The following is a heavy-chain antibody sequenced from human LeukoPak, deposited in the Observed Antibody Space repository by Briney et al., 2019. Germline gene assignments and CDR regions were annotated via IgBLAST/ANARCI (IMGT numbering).Heavy chain of an antibody. D-gene: IGHD6-19*01. CDR1: GYTFTGLF. V-gene: IGHV1-2*02. Sequence: WASVKVSCKASGYTFTGLFIHWLRQAPGPGLEWMGWIDPSTGVPHYAQTFQDTVTLTRDTPIGTAYVEVHRLKFDDTAVYYCARSGFSTGFYLDFWGQGTLISVSS. CDR2: IDPSTGVP. CDR3: ARSGFSTGFYLDF. J-gene: IGHJ4*02.